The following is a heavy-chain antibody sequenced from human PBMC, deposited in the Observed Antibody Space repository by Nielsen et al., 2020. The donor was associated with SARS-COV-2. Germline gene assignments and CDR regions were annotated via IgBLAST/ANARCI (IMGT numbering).Heavy chain of an antibody. V-gene: IGHV3-7*01. CDR1: GFTFGDYA. Sequence: GGSLRLSCTASGFTFGDYAMSWVRQAPGKGLEWVANIKQDGSEKYYVDSVKGRFTISRDNAKNSLYLQMNSLRAEDTAVYYCARDRVNLIFGVVDSDYGMDVWGQGTTVTVSS. J-gene: IGHJ6*02. CDR3: ARDRVNLIFGVVDSDYGMDV. D-gene: IGHD3-3*01. CDR2: IKQDGSEK.